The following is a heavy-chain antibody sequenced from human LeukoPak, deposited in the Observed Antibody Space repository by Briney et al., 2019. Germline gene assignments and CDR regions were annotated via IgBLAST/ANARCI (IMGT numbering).Heavy chain of an antibody. D-gene: IGHD6-13*01. CDR2: INYSGST. V-gene: IGHV4-34*01. CDR1: GGSFSGYY. Sequence: WETLSLTCAVYGGSFSGYYWSWIRQPPGKRLEWIGEINYSGSTNFDPSLKGRVTISVDTSKNQFSLKLSSVTAEDTAVDYCARGIAAASGWFGPWGQGTLVTVSS. CDR3: ARGIAAASGWFGP. J-gene: IGHJ5*02.